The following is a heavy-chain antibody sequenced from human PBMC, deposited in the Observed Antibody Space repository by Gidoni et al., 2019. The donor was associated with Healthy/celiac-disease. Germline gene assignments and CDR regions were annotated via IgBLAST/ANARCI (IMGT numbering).Heavy chain of an antibody. J-gene: IGHJ4*02. V-gene: IGHV4-34*01. Sequence: QVQLQQWGAGLLKPSETLSLTCSVYGGSFSGYDWCSSRQPPGKGLDWIGESNHSGSPNYNPYLKSRVTISVDTSKNQFSLKLSSVTAADTAVYYCARVVAAAGRVFNYWGQGTLVTVSS. CDR1: GGSFSGYD. CDR2: SNHSGSP. CDR3: ARVVAAAGRVFNY. D-gene: IGHD6-13*01.